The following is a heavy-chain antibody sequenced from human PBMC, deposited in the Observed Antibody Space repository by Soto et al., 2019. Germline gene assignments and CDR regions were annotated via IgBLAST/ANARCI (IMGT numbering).Heavy chain of an antibody. V-gene: IGHV3-21*01. CDR2: ISSSSSYI. CDR1: GFTFSSYS. Sequence: LRLSCAASGFTFSSYSMNWVRQAPGKGLEWVSSISSSSSYIYYADSVKGRFTISRDNAKNSLYLQMNSLRAEDTAVYYCARGFSRIAAAGTGYYYYGMDVWGQGTTVTVSS. CDR3: ARGFSRIAAAGTGYYYYGMDV. D-gene: IGHD6-13*01. J-gene: IGHJ6*02.